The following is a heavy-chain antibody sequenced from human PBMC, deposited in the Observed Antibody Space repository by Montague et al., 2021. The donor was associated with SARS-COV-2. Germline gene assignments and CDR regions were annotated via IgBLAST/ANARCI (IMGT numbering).Heavy chain of an antibody. CDR1: GGSISSSSYY. CDR3: ARKGDQLVLEYWFDP. V-gene: IGHV4-39*01. CDR2: IYYSGST. D-gene: IGHD6-13*01. Sequence: SETLSLTCTVSGGSISSSSYYWGWIRQPPGKGLEWIGSIYYSGSTYYNPSLKSRVTISVDTSKNQFSLKLSSVTAADTAVYYCARKGDQLVLEYWFDPWGQGTMVTVSS. J-gene: IGHJ5*01.